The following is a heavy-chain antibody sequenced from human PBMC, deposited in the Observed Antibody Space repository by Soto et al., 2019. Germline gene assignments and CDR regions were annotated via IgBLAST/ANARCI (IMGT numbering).Heavy chain of an antibody. J-gene: IGHJ5*02. CDR3: AKGYSGYDLNWFDP. V-gene: IGHV3-23*01. CDR1: GFIFSTYA. Sequence: EVQLLESGGGLVQPGGSLRLSCAASGFIFSTYAMSWVRQAPGKGLEWVSAISGRVGRTYYADSVKGRFTISRDNSKNTLYLQMNSLRAEETAVYYCAKGYSGYDLNWFDPWGQGTLVTVSS. CDR2: ISGRVGRT. D-gene: IGHD5-12*01.